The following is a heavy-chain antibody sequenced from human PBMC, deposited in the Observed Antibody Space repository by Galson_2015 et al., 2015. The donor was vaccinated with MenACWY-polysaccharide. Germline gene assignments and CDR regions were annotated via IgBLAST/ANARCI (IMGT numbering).Heavy chain of an antibody. CDR2: ISWNSGNI. D-gene: IGHD3-10*01. V-gene: IGHV3-9*01. CDR1: GFTFDDYA. Sequence: SLRLSCAASGFTFDDYAMNWVQQAPGKGLEWVSGISWNSGNIGYADSVKGRFIISRDNAMNSLYLQMNSLRAEDTALYYCAKESTGNFDYWGQGTLVTVSS. CDR3: AKESTGNFDY. J-gene: IGHJ4*02.